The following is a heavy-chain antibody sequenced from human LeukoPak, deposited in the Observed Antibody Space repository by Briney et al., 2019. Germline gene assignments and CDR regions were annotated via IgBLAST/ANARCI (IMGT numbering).Heavy chain of an antibody. J-gene: IGHJ3*01. CDR2: ITNSGDST. V-gene: IGHV3-23*01. CDR1: GFTFSSYA. CDR3: ARLGEWLIYDAFHF. D-gene: IGHD6-19*01. Sequence: GGSPRLSCAASGFTFSSYAMSWVRQAPGKGLEWVSGITNSGDSTYYAASMKGRFTISRDNSKNTLYLQMNSLRAEDTAVYYCARLGEWLIYDAFHFWGQGTMVTVSS.